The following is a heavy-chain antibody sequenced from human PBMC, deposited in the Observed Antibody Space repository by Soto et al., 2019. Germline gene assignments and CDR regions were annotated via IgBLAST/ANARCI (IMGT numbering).Heavy chain of an antibody. CDR3: ATSRGDILGGDYYYYMDV. D-gene: IGHD3-9*01. CDR2: ISAYNGNT. J-gene: IGHJ6*03. V-gene: IGHV1-18*01. CDR1: GYTFTSYG. Sequence: QVQLVQSGAEVKKPGASVKVSCKASGYTFTSYGISWVRQAPGQGLEWMGWISAYNGNTIYAQKLQGRVTMTTDTSTTRAYNEERRLLSADTAVYYCATSRGDILGGDYYYYMDVWGKGTTVTVSS.